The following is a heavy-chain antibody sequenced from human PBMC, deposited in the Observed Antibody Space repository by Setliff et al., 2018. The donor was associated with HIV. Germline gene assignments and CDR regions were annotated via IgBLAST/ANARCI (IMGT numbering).Heavy chain of an antibody. Sequence: SETLSLTCAVYGGSFSGYYWTWIRQPPGKGLEWIGEITHSGSTNYNPSLETRVTISVDTSKNQFPLKLSSVTAADTAVYYCAKGVAGLQYYYYYMDVWGKGTTVTVSS. CDR2: ITHSGST. CDR3: AKGVAGLQYYYYYMDV. V-gene: IGHV4-34*01. J-gene: IGHJ6*03. CDR1: GGSFSGYY. D-gene: IGHD6-19*01.